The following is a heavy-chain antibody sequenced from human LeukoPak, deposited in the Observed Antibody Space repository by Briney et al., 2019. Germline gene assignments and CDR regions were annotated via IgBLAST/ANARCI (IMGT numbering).Heavy chain of an antibody. J-gene: IGHJ4*02. CDR2: IHPTDGST. CDR3: ARANGGGLDY. Sequence: ASVKVSCKTSGYTFSTYYMHWVRQAPGQGLEWLGIIHPTDGSTSYTQKIQGRVTMTRDTATGTVYLELSSLRSEDTAVYWCARANGGGLDYWGQGTLITVSS. D-gene: IGHD3-10*01. V-gene: IGHV1-46*01. CDR1: GYTFSTYY.